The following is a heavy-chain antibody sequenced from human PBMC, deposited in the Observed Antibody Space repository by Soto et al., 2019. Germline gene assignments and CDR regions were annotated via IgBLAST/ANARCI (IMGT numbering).Heavy chain of an antibody. Sequence: PSETLSLTSFVSGGSISSNNYYWGWIRQPPGKGLEWIGSMSYSRSTYYNPSLKSRVTISVDTSKNQFSLKLTSVTAADTAVYYCAKQHYGSGRPVPMDVWGQGTTVTVSS. V-gene: IGHV4-39*01. J-gene: IGHJ6*02. CDR2: MSYSRST. CDR3: AKQHYGSGRPVPMDV. D-gene: IGHD3-10*01. CDR1: GGSISSNNYY.